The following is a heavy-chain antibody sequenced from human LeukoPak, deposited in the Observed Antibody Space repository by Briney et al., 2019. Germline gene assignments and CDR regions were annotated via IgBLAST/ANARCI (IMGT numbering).Heavy chain of an antibody. Sequence: ASVKVTCNASGYTFTNYAISCVRPAPGQGLEWMGWISAYNGNTNYAQTVHGRDTMTTDTSTSTAYMGQRGVRSDDTAVYYCARGGFNDDFWSGPLYYYMDVWGKGTTVTVSS. CDR1: GYTFTNYA. D-gene: IGHD3-3*01. J-gene: IGHJ6*03. CDR3: ARGGFNDDFWSGPLYYYMDV. V-gene: IGHV1-18*01. CDR2: ISAYNGNT.